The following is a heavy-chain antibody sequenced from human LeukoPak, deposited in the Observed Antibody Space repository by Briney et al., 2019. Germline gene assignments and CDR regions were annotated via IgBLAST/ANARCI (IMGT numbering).Heavy chain of an antibody. CDR3: AKWAYSSGWNPFDY. V-gene: IGHV3-23*01. Sequence: PGGSLRLSCAASGFTFSSYAMSWVRQAPGKGLEWVSAISGSGGTTYYTDSVKGRFTISRDNSKNTLYLQMNSLRAEDTAVYYCAKWAYSSGWNPFDYWGQGTLVTVSS. CDR1: GFTFSSYA. CDR2: ISGSGGTT. J-gene: IGHJ4*02. D-gene: IGHD6-19*01.